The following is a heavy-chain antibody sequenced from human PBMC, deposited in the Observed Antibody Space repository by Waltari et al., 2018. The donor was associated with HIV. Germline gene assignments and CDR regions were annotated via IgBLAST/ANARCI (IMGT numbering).Heavy chain of an antibody. D-gene: IGHD6-13*01. CDR2: IYSGNA. Sequence: QVQLVQSGGEVRKPGASVKVPCKTSGYTFTNFGLSWVRQAPGQGLEWMGWIYSGNANYAQKLQGRVTMTTDTSTSTAYMELRNLRSDDTAMYYCARVAAARQVDFWGQGTLVAASS. V-gene: IGHV1-18*01. CDR3: ARVAAARQVDF. CDR1: GYTFTNFG. J-gene: IGHJ4*02.